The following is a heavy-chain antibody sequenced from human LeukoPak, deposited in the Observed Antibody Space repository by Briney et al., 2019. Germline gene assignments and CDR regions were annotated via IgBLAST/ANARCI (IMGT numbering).Heavy chain of an antibody. V-gene: IGHV4-38-2*02. J-gene: IGHJ4*02. D-gene: IGHD2-2*03. Sequence: SETLSLTCTVSGYSISSGYYWGWIRQPPGKGLEWIGSIYHSGRTFYNPSLKSRVTISVDTSKNQFSLKLTSVTAADTAVYYCARVDGLYYFRYWGQGTLVTVSS. CDR2: IYHSGRT. CDR3: ARVDGLYYFRY. CDR1: GYSISSGYY.